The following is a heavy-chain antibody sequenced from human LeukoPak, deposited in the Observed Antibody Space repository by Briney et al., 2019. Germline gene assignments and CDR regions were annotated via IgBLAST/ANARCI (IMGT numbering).Heavy chain of an antibody. D-gene: IGHD2/OR15-2a*01. CDR1: GGYTGSHY. V-gene: IGHV4-4*07. J-gene: IGHJ5*02. CDR3: ARDFYASGFYFWFDP. Sequence: PSETLSLTCTVSGGYTGSHYWSWIRQPAGKGLEWIGRISPSGTTHYTPSLGSRATMSVDTSKNYFSLRLSSVTAADTAVYYCARDFYASGFYFWFDPWGQGMLVTVSS. CDR2: ISPSGTT.